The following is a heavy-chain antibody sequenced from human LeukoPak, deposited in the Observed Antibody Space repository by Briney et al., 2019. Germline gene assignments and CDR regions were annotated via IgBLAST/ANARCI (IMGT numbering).Heavy chain of an antibody. J-gene: IGHJ4*02. V-gene: IGHV1-2*02. CDR1: GYTFTGYY. CDR2: INPNSDGT. D-gene: IGHD2-15*01. Sequence: ASVKVSCKASGYTFTGYYMHWVRQAPGQGLEWMGWINPNSDGTNYAQKFQGRVTMTRDTSISTAYMELSRLRSDDTAVYYCARGYCSGGSCYYYFDYWGQGTLVTVSS. CDR3: ARGYCSGGSCYYYFDY.